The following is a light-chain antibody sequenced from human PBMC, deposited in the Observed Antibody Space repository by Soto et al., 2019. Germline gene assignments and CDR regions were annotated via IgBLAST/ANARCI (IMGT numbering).Light chain of an antibody. J-gene: IGKJ1*01. CDR1: QTVGRW. CDR3: QQYKDSVWT. V-gene: IGKV1-5*01. CDR2: DVS. Sequence: DIQMTQSPSTRSASAGDSVTITFRASQTVGRWLAWYQQKPGKAPNLVISDVSSLERGVPSRFSGSGSGTEFTLTISGLQPDDFATYYCQQYKDSVWTFGQGTKVDIK.